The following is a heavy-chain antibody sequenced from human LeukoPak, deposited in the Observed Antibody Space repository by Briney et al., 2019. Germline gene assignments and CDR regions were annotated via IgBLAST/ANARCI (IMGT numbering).Heavy chain of an antibody. Sequence: ASVKVSCKASGYTFTAYYMHWVQQAPGQGLGWVGWINPYSGGTNYAQKFQGRVTMTRDTFISTAYMELSSLRSDDAAVYYCASTENCDDWGQGTLVTVSS. V-gene: IGHV1-2*02. J-gene: IGHJ4*02. CDR3: ASTENCDD. CDR2: INPYSGGT. CDR1: GYTFTAYY.